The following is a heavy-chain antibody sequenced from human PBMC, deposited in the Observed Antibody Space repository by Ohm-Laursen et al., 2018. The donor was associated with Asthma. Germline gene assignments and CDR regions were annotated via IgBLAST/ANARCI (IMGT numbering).Heavy chain of an antibody. Sequence: SLRLSCAASGFTFDDYAMHWVRQAPGKGLEWVSGISWNSGSMGYADSVQGRFTISRDNAKKSLYLQMNTLRAEDTALYYCAKDIGSSLFYGMDVWGQGTTVTVSS. V-gene: IGHV3-9*01. D-gene: IGHD1-26*01. J-gene: IGHJ6*02. CDR2: ISWNSGSM. CDR3: AKDIGSSLFYGMDV. CDR1: GFTFDDYA.